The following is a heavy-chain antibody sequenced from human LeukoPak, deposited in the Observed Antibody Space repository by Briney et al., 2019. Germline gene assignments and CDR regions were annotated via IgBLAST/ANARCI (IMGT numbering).Heavy chain of an antibody. D-gene: IGHD3-16*02. J-gene: IGHJ4*02. V-gene: IGHV4-34*01. CDR3: ATGSSYPPGELDY. CDR1: GGSFSGYY. Sequence: SETLSLTCAVYGGSFSGYYWSWIRQPPGKGLEWIGEINHSGSTIYNPSLKRRVTISVDTSKNQFSLKLRSVTAADTAVYYCATGSSYPPGELDYWGQGTLVTVSS. CDR2: INHSGST.